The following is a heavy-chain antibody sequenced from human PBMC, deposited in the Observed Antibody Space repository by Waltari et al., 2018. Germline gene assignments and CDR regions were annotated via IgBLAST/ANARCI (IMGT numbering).Heavy chain of an antibody. Sequence: EVQLVESGGALVQPGGSLRLSCATSGFTFSRYWMHWVRHAPGKGLMCVSQIGGDESRTTYADYGKGRLTISRDNAKNTVYLQMNSLRDDDTAVYYCVRDEPGDGLDYWGQGTLVTVSS. CDR3: VRDEPGDGLDY. D-gene: IGHD7-27*01. CDR1: GFTFSRYW. J-gene: IGHJ4*02. V-gene: IGHV3-74*03. CDR2: IGGDESRT.